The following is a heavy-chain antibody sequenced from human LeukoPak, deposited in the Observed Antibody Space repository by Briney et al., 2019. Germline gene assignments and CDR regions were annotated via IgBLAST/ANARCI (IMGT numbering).Heavy chain of an antibody. CDR3: ARPSYCSGTSCFPGAFDI. J-gene: IGHJ3*02. Sequence: GESLKISCKGSGYSFTSYWIGWVRQMPGKGLEWMGIIYPGDSDTRYSPSFQGQVTISADKSISTAYLQWNSLKASDTAMYYCARPSYCSGTSCFPGAFDIWGQGTMVTVSS. CDR2: IYPGDSDT. CDR1: GYSFTSYW. D-gene: IGHD2-2*01. V-gene: IGHV5-51*01.